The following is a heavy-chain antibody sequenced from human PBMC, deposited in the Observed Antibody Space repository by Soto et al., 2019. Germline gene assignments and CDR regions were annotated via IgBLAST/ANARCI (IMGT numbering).Heavy chain of an antibody. CDR1: GYTFTYRY. Sequence: QMHLVQSGAEVKKPGSSVKISCTASGYTFTYRYLHWVRQAPGQPLEWMGWITIYNGNLDYAQKFRGRVTITREMSLTTAYLELNTLTSDDTAMYYCARSSLGPNYSDFHFDSWGQGTLVTVSS. J-gene: IGHJ4*02. V-gene: IGHV1-45*02. CDR3: ARSSLGPNYSDFHFDS. CDR2: ITIYNGNL. D-gene: IGHD4-17*01.